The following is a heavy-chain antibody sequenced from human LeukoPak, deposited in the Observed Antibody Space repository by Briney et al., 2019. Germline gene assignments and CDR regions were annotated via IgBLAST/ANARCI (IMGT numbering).Heavy chain of an antibody. V-gene: IGHV4-59*01. D-gene: IGHD2-15*01. Sequence: SETLSLTCTVSGGSISSYYWSWIRQPPGKGLEWIGYIYYSGSTDYNPSLKSRVTISVDTSKNQFSLKLSSVTAADTAVYCCARVRNGCSGGSCYSGPRSYYFDYWGQGTLVTVSS. J-gene: IGHJ4*02. CDR2: IYYSGST. CDR1: GGSISSYY. CDR3: ARVRNGCSGGSCYSGPRSYYFDY.